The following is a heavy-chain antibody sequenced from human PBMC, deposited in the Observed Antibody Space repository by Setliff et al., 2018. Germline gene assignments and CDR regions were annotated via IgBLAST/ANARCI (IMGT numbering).Heavy chain of an antibody. CDR1: GDSISNSDYY. J-gene: IGHJ5*01. CDR2: VYNTGTT. V-gene: IGHV4-39*01. CDR3: VGRDFSGGDS. Sequence: SETLSLTCIVAGDSISNSDYYWGWIRQPPGKGLEWIGRVYNTGTTNYNPSLKSRVNXXXXAXXXXXXXXXXLFSVTAADTAVYYCVGRDFSGGDSWGHGTLVTVSS. D-gene: IGHD6-25*01.